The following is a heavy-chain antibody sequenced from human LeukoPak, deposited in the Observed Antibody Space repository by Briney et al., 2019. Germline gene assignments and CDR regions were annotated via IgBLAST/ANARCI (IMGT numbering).Heavy chain of an antibody. Sequence: GASVKVSCKASGGTFSSYAISWVRQAPGQGLEWMGGIIPIFGTANYAQKFQGRVTITADESTSTAYMELSSLRSEDTAVYYCARDPPFFYGMDVWGQGTTVTVSS. CDR3: ARDPPFFYGMDV. D-gene: IGHD3-3*01. V-gene: IGHV1-69*13. J-gene: IGHJ6*02. CDR1: GGTFSSYA. CDR2: IIPIFGTA.